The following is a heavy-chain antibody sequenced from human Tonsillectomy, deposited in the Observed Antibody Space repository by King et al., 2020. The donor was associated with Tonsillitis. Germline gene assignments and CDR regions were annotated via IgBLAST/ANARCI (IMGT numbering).Heavy chain of an antibody. CDR3: ARGVAVAGQDWYFDL. CDR2: IIPILGIA. Sequence: QLVQSGAEVKKTGSSVKVSCKASGVTFSSYAISWVRQAPGQGLEWMGRIIPILGIANYAQKFQGRVTITADKSTRTAYMELSSLRSADTAVYYGARGVAVAGQDWYFDLWGRGTLVTVSS. CDR1: GVTFSSYA. V-gene: IGHV1-69*09. J-gene: IGHJ2*01. D-gene: IGHD6-19*01.